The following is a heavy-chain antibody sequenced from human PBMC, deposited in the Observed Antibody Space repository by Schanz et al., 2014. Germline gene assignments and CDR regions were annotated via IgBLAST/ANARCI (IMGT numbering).Heavy chain of an antibody. D-gene: IGHD2-2*01. J-gene: IGHJ4*02. CDR2: INHGGST. CDR1: GGSFSGYY. CDR3: ARAARRTRVVPLYFDY. Sequence: QVQLQQWGAGLLKPSETLSLTCAVYGGSFSGYYWSWIRQPPGKGLEWIAEINHGGSTNYNPSLKSRVTISVDASKNQCPLKLRSVTAADTAVYYCARAARRTRVVPLYFDYWGQGTLDTVSS. V-gene: IGHV4-34*01.